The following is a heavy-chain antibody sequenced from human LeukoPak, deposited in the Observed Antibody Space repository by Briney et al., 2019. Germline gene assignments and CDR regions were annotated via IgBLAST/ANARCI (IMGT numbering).Heavy chain of an antibody. D-gene: IGHD6-13*01. J-gene: IGHJ6*03. CDR2: IYTSGST. CDR1: GGSISSGSYY. V-gene: IGHV4-61*02. Sequence: SQTLSLTCTVSGGSISSGSYYWRWIRQPAGKGLEWIGRIYTSGSTNYNPSLKSRVTISVDTSKNQFSLKLSSVTAADTAVYYCARIGIAAAGTISYYYYMDVWGKGTTVTVSS. CDR3: ARIGIAAAGTISYYYYMDV.